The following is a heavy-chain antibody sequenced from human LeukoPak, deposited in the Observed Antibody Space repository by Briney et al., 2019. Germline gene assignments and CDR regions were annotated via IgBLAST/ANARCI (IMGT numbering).Heavy chain of an antibody. CDR3: AKDRYSSSSK. Sequence: GGSLRLSCAASGFTFSSYGMHWVRQAPGKGLERVAVISYDGSNKYYADSVKGRSTISRDNSKNTLYLQMNSLRAEDTAVYYCAKDRYSSSSKWGQGTLVTVSS. J-gene: IGHJ4*02. CDR1: GFTFSSYG. V-gene: IGHV3-30*18. D-gene: IGHD6-6*01. CDR2: ISYDGSNK.